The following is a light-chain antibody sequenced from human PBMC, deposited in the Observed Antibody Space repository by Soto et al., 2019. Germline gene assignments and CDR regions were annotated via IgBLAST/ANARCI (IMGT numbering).Light chain of an antibody. J-gene: IGKJ5*01. CDR2: SSS. CDR3: QYYDASQGIT. Sequence: EILLTQSPGTLSLSPGERAMLSCGASQRVDSTYSAWYQQNPGHAPRLLIYSSSSRAAGIPDAFSGSGSGADFTLTISRLEREDLAVYYCQYYDASQGITFGQGTRLEIK. CDR1: QRVDSTY. V-gene: IGKV3-20*01.